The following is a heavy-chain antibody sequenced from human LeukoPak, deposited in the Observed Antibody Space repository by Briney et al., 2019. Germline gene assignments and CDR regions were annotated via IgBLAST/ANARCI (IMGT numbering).Heavy chain of an antibody. CDR1: GGSINNYY. V-gene: IGHV4-59*08. CDR3: ARHKTGGTYPLDY. J-gene: IGHJ4*02. D-gene: IGHD1-26*01. CDR2: IHYSGST. Sequence: SETLSLTCNVSGGSINNYYWSWIRQPPGKGLEWIGHIHYSGSTTYNPSLKSRVTISVDVSKNQFSLKLSSVTAADTAVYYCARHKTGGTYPLDYWGQGTLVTVSS.